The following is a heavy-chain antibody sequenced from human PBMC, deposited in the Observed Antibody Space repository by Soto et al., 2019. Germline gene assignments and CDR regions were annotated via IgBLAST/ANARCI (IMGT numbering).Heavy chain of an antibody. CDR1: GGSISSYY. V-gene: IGHV4-59*01. Sequence: QVQLQESGPGLVKPSETLSLTCTVSGGSISSYYWSWIRQPPGKGLEWIGYIYYSGSTNYNPSLKSRVTISVDTSKNQFSLKLSSVTAADTAVYYCARASDGFDYWGQGTLVTVSS. CDR2: IYYSGST. J-gene: IGHJ4*02. CDR3: ARASDGFDY.